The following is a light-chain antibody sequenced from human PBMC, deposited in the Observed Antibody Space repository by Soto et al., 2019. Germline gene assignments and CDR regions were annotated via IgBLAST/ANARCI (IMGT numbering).Light chain of an antibody. V-gene: IGLV2-14*01. CDR2: DVS. J-gene: IGLJ2*01. Sequence: QSVLTQPASVSGSPGQSITISCTGTSSDVGTYNYVSWYQQHPGKAPKLMIYDVSYRPSGVSDRFSGSKSDNTASLTISGLQAEDEADYYCSSYTSSSTSVVFGGGTKVTVL. CDR3: SSYTSSSTSVV. CDR1: SSDVGTYNY.